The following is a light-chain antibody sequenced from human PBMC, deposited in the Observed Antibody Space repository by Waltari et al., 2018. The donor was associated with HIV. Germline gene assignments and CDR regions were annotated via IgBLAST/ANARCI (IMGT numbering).Light chain of an antibody. CDR1: SSHVGVCYF. J-gene: IGLJ2*01. Sequence: ALTPPPPASWSPGQPVTTFCSGTSSHVGVCYFFSWYQQHPGKAPKLIIYDVSKRPSGVPDRFSGSKSGNTASLTISGLQAEDEADYYCCSYAGSYPVVFGGGTKLTVL. CDR2: DVS. V-gene: IGLV2-11*01. CDR3: CSYAGSYPVV.